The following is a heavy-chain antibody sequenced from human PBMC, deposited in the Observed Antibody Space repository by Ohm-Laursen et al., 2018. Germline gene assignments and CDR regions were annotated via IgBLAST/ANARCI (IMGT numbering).Heavy chain of an antibody. CDR2: ISGSGGST. V-gene: IGHV3-23*01. Sequence: SLRLSCTASGFTFRNYAMVWVRQAPGKGLEWVSAISGSGGSTYYADSVKGRFTISRDNSKNTLYLQMNSLRAEDTAVYYCAKGASSFVDQYYFDYWGQGTLLTVPS. J-gene: IGHJ4*02. CDR3: AKGASSFVDQYYFDY. CDR1: GFTFRNYA. D-gene: IGHD6-6*01.